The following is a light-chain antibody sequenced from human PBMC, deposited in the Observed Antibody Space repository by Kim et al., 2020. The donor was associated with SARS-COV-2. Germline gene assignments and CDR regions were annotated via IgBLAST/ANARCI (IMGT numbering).Light chain of an antibody. CDR3: QQCYSTLPYT. CDR1: QSISSY. V-gene: IGKV1-39*01. CDR2: AAS. Sequence: DIQMTQSPSSLSASVGDRVTITCRASQSISSYLNWYQQKPGKAPKLLIYAASSLQSGVPSRFSGSGSGTDFTLTISSLQPEDFATYYCQQCYSTLPYTFGQGTKLEI. J-gene: IGKJ2*01.